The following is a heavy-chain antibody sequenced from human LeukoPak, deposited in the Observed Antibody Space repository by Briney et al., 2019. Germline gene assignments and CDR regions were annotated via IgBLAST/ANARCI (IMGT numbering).Heavy chain of an antibody. D-gene: IGHD6-19*01. Sequence: GGSLRLSCAASGFTFSSYAMSWVRQAPGKGLEWVSAISGSGGSTYYADSVKGRFTISRDNSKNTLYLQMNSLRAEDTAVYYRAKDLKYSSMRRLLAIHWYFDLWGRGTLVTVSS. CDR2: ISGSGGST. CDR3: AKDLKYSSMRRLLAIHWYFDL. J-gene: IGHJ2*01. V-gene: IGHV3-23*01. CDR1: GFTFSSYA.